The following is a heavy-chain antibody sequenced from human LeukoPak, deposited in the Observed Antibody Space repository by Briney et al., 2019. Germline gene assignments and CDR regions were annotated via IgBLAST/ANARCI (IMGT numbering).Heavy chain of an antibody. CDR1: GFSFSTYW. D-gene: IGHD3-22*01. Sequence: GGSLRLSCAASGFSFSTYWMSWVRQAPGRGLEWVATMNEDRSQIYYVDPVKGRFTISRDNAKNSLYLQMNSLRAEDTALYYCAKDTDSSGYYPFDYWGQGTLVTVSS. V-gene: IGHV3-7*03. J-gene: IGHJ4*02. CDR3: AKDTDSSGYYPFDY. CDR2: MNEDRSQI.